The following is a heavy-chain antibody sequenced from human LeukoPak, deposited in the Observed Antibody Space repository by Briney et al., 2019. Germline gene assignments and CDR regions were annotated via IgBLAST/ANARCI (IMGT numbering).Heavy chain of an antibody. J-gene: IGHJ4*02. CDR1: GFTFSSYA. Sequence: GGSLRLSCAASGFTFSSYAMTWVRQAPGKGLEWVSTISGSGGTIYYADSVKGRFTISRDNAKNSLYLQMNSLRAEDTAVYYCARDFLYCSGGSCFYDYWGQGTLVTVSS. CDR3: ARDFLYCSGGSCFYDY. CDR2: ISGSGGTI. D-gene: IGHD2-15*01. V-gene: IGHV3-48*04.